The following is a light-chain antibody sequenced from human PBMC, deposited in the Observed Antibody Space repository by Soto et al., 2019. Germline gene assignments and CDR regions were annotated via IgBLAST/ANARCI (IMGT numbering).Light chain of an antibody. J-gene: IGKJ2*01. CDR2: TAS. V-gene: IGKV1-5*03. CDR3: QQYNSYPYT. Sequence: DIQMTQSPSTLSASVGDRVTITCRASQSISSWLAWYQQKQGKAPKLLIYTASSSESGVPSRFSGSGSGTEFTLTISSLQPDDFATYYCQQYNSYPYTFGQGTKLEIK. CDR1: QSISSW.